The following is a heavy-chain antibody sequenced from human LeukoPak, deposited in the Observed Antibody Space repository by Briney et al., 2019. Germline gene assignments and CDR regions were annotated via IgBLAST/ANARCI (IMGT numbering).Heavy chain of an antibody. CDR3: ARDQYYYDSSGYDY. D-gene: IGHD3-22*01. V-gene: IGHV3-11*04. Sequence: GGSLRLSCAASGFTFSDYYMSWIRQAPGKGLEWVSYISGSGSTIYYADSVKGRFTISRDNAKNSLYLQMNSLRAEDTAVYYCARDQYYYDSSGYDYWGQGTLVTVSS. CDR1: GFTFSDYY. J-gene: IGHJ4*02. CDR2: ISGSGSTI.